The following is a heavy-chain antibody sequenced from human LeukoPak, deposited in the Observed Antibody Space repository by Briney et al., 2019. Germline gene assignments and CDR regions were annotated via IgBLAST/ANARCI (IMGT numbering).Heavy chain of an antibody. J-gene: IGHJ3*02. CDR2: IKRDGSEK. D-gene: IGHD6-13*01. CDR3: VREASGGTKGVSGTFDI. CDR1: GVTLRTYW. Sequence: GGSLRLSCAAPGVTLRTYWMSWVRQAPGKGLEWVASIKRDGSEKYYVDSVKGRFTISRDNSKNSVYLQMNSLRGEDTAVYYCVREASGGTKGVSGTFDIWGQGTLVTVSS. V-gene: IGHV3-7*01.